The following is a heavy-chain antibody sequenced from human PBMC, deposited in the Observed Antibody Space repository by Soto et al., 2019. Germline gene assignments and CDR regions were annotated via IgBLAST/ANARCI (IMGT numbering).Heavy chain of an antibody. D-gene: IGHD6-13*01. J-gene: IGHJ3*01. V-gene: IGHV4-4*02. CDR1: TDSIDSSTW. Sequence: QVQLQESGPGLVKPSETLSLTCDVSTDSIDSSTWWSWVHQPPGKGLEWIGEIYHSGTTNYNPSLTSRAAMSVDKSTKQFSLKLTSVTAADTAVYYCATSSWFSIDAWGQGTMVTVSS. CDR3: ATSSWFSIDA. CDR2: IYHSGTT.